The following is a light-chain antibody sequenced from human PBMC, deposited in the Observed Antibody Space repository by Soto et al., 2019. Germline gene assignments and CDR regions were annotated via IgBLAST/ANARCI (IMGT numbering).Light chain of an antibody. CDR3: QQRFNWPRFT. CDR1: QRVSSY. V-gene: IGKV3-11*01. J-gene: IGKJ2*01. Sequence: EIVLTQSPATLSLSPGERATLSCRASQRVSSYLAWYQQKPGQAPRLLIYDASNRATGIPARFSGGGSGTAVSRTISSLEPEDFAVYYCQQRFNWPRFTFGQGTKMEIK. CDR2: DAS.